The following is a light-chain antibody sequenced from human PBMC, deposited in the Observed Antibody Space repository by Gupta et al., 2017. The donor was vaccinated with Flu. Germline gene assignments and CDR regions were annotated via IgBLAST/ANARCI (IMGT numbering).Light chain of an antibody. CDR3: QQTESTLWT. J-gene: IGKJ1*01. CDR2: AAS. CDR1: QNIGNY. V-gene: IGKV1-39*01. Sequence: DIQMTQSPSSLSASVGDRVTITCRASQNIGNYLNWYQQRPGKAPNLLIYAASSLQTGVPSKFSGSGSGTDFTLTIIRLQPQDFATCYCQQTESTLWTFGQGTKVDIK.